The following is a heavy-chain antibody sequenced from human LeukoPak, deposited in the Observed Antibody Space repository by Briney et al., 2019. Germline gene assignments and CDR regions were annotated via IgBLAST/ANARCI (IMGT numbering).Heavy chain of an antibody. V-gene: IGHV3-66*01. CDR3: AREEGMGAFRYFDL. CDR2: MQSGGST. D-gene: IGHD1-26*01. J-gene: IGHJ4*02. Sequence: PGGSLRLSCAASGFIVSSNYMSWVRQAPGKGLEWVSVMQSGGSTYYADSVEGRFTISRDNVRNTLSLQLSSLRGEDTAVYYCAREEGMGAFRYFDLWGQGTLVTVSA. CDR1: GFIVSSNY.